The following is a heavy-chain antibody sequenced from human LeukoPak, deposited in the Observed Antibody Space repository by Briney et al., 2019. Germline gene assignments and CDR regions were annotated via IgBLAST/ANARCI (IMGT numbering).Heavy chain of an antibody. CDR1: GFTFSSCA. CDR2: ISASGGST. J-gene: IGHJ4*02. Sequence: PGGSLRLSCAASGFTFSSCAMSWVRQAPGKGLEWVSAISASGGSTYYADSVKGRFTISRDNSKNTLYLQMNSLRAEDTAVYYCAKDLVNSWSYYYFDYWGQGTLVTVSS. CDR3: AKDLVNSWSYYYFDY. D-gene: IGHD1-26*01. V-gene: IGHV3-23*01.